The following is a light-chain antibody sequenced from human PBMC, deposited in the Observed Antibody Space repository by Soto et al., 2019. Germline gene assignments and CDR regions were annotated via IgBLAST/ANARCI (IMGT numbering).Light chain of an antibody. CDR1: QDISTW. CDR2: TVS. V-gene: IGKV1D-16*01. Sequence: DIQMTQSPSSVSASVGARVPITCRASQDISTWLAWYQQKPGKAPKSLIYTVSTLQSGVPSRFSGSGSGTEFSLTISSLQPEDFATYYCQQYYSYPITFGQGTRLEIK. CDR3: QQYYSYPIT. J-gene: IGKJ5*01.